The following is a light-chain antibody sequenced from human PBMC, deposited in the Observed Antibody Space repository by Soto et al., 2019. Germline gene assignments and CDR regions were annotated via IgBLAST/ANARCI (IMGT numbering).Light chain of an antibody. CDR2: DVN. J-gene: IGLJ1*01. CDR3: CSFTNIKAVV. V-gene: IGLV2-14*03. CDR1: TSDVGGYNY. Sequence: QSALTQPASVSGSPGQSITISCTGTTSDVGGYNYVTWYQQYPGQAPKIIIYDVNRRPPGVSDRLSGSKSGNTASLTVSDLQAGDGADDFCCSFTNIKAVVFGGGTKVTVL.